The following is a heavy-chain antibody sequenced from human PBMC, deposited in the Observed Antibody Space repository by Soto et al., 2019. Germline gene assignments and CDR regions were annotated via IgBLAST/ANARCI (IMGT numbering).Heavy chain of an antibody. CDR1: GYTFISYA. CDR2: INAGNGNT. D-gene: IGHD6-19*01. Sequence: ASVKVSCKASGYTFISYAMHWVRQAPGQRLEWMGWINAGNGNTKYSEKFQGRVTMTRDTSASTLYMELSSLTSEDTAVYYCARDPGPWLVPTDYWGQGTLVTVSS. J-gene: IGHJ4*02. CDR3: ARDPGPWLVPTDY. V-gene: IGHV1-3*01.